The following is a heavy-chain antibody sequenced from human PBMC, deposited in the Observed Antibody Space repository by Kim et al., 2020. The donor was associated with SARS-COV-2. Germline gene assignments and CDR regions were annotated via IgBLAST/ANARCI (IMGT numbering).Heavy chain of an antibody. J-gene: IGHJ4*02. V-gene: IGHV1-18*01. Sequence: ASVKVSCKASGYTFTSYSISWVRQAPGQGLEWMGWIITYNGKTNYAQKFQGRITLTTDTSTSTAYMELRRLRSDDTAVYYCARFWGNWNYLDNYWGQGTLVTVSS. D-gene: IGHD1-7*01. CDR1: GYTFTSYS. CDR3: ARFWGNWNYLDNY. CDR2: IITYNGKT.